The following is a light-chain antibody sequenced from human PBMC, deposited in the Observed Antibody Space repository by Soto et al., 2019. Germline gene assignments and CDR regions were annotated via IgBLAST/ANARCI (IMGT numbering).Light chain of an antibody. Sequence: QSALTQPASVSGSPEQSITISCTGTSSDVGGYNYVSWYQQHPGKAPKFMIYDVSNRPSGVSNRFSGSKSGNTASLTISGLQAEDEADYYCSSYTSSSTLGHVVFGGGTKLTVL. CDR1: SSDVGGYNY. J-gene: IGLJ2*01. CDR3: SSYTSSSTLGHVV. CDR2: DVS. V-gene: IGLV2-14*01.